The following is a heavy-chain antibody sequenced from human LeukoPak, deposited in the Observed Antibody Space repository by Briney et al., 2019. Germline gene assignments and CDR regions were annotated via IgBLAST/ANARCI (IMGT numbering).Heavy chain of an antibody. CDR1: GYSFTSYW. Sequence: GESLKISCKGSGYSFTSYWIGWVRQMPGKGLEWMGIIYPGDSDTRYSPSFQGQVTISADKSISTAYLQWSSLKASDTAMYYCARCPVVVTPSCHFDYWGQGTLVTVSS. D-gene: IGHD3-22*01. V-gene: IGHV5-51*01. J-gene: IGHJ4*02. CDR2: IYPGDSDT. CDR3: ARCPVVVTPSCHFDY.